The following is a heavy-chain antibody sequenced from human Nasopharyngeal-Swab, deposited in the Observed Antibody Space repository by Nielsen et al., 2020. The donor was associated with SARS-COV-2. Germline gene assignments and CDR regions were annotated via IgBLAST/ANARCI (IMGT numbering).Heavy chain of an antibody. CDR2: ISGDGGST. Sequence: GGSLRLSCAASGFTFDDYAMHWVRQAPGKGLEWVSLISGDGGSTYYADSVKGRFTISRDNSKNSLYLQMNSLRTEDTASYYCAKGWFGELFGAFDIWGQGTMVTVSS. CDR3: AKGWFGELFGAFDI. J-gene: IGHJ3*02. CDR1: GFTFDDYA. V-gene: IGHV3-43*02. D-gene: IGHD3-10*01.